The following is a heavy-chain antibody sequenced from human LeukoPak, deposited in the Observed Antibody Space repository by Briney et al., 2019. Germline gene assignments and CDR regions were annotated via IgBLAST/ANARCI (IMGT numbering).Heavy chain of an antibody. Sequence: GGSLRLSCSASRFTFSSYAMHWVRQAPGKGLEYVSTIKSDGGSTYYADSVKGRFTISRDNSKNTLYLQMSSLRAEDTAMYYCTSSGSPRRIFDYWGQGTLVTVSS. J-gene: IGHJ4*02. V-gene: IGHV3-64D*06. D-gene: IGHD6-13*01. CDR2: IKSDGGST. CDR1: RFTFSSYA. CDR3: TSSGSPRRIFDY.